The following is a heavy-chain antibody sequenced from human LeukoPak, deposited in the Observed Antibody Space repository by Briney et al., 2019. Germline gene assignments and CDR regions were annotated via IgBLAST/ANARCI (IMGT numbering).Heavy chain of an antibody. CDR2: ISAYNGNT. J-gene: IGHJ6*03. Sequence: ASVKVSCKASGYPFTSYGISWVRQAPGQGLEWMGWISAYNGNTNYAQKLQGRVTMTTDTSTSTAYMELRSLRSDDTAVYYCARLRKRLPSYYYYYYMDVWGKGTTVTISS. D-gene: IGHD6-25*01. CDR1: GYPFTSYG. CDR3: ARLRKRLPSYYYYYYMDV. V-gene: IGHV1-18*01.